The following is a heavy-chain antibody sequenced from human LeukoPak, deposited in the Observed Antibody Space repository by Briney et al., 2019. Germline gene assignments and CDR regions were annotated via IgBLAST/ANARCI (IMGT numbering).Heavy chain of an antibody. D-gene: IGHD3-22*01. V-gene: IGHV1-69*05. J-gene: IGHJ6*03. CDR1: GGTFLNYA. CDR2: IIPIFGAA. Sequence: SVKVSRKASGGTFLNYASSWVRQAPGQGLEWMGGIIPIFGAANYARKFQDRVTITTDESTTTVYMELSSLRSDDTAVYYCASSRGLLHYYMDVWGKGTTVTVSS. CDR3: ASSRGLLHYYMDV.